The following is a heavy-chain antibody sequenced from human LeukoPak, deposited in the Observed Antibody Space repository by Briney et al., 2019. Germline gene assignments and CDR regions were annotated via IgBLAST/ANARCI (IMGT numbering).Heavy chain of an antibody. CDR3: ARSRAAAGPNRAFHI. J-gene: IGHJ3*02. CDR2: ISVYNGKP. Sequence: ASVKVSCKDSGYTFTSYGIRWVRQGPGQGGEWMGWISVYNGKPNYAQKLQGRVTMTTDTSTSTAYRERRSLISDDTAVYYCARSRAAAGPNRAFHIWGQGTMVTVSS. D-gene: IGHD6-13*01. V-gene: IGHV1-18*04. CDR1: GYTFTSYG.